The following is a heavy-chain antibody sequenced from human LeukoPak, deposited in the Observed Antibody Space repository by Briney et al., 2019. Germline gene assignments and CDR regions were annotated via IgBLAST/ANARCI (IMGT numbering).Heavy chain of an antibody. D-gene: IGHD3-10*01. J-gene: IGHJ4*02. Sequence: PGRSLRLSCAASGFTFSGYGMHWVRQAPGKGLEWVSIIYSGGSTYYADSVKGRFSISRDNPKNTLYLQMSSLRAEDTAVYYCARDDGAGGPFDYWGQGTLVSVSS. CDR3: ARDDGAGGPFDY. CDR1: GFTFSGYG. CDR2: IYSGGST. V-gene: IGHV3-66*01.